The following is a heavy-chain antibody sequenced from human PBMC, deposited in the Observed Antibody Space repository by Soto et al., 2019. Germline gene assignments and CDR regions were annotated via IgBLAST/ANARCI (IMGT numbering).Heavy chain of an antibody. V-gene: IGHV1-69*01. CDR1: GGTFSSYA. D-gene: IGHD5-18*01. CDR3: EREGTTAPQDGFYYYGMDV. Sequence: QVQLVQSGAEVRKPGSSVKVSCKASGGTFSSYAITWVRQAPGQGLEWMGGIIPIFGSTNYAQKFQGRVTITADESTSTAYMELSSLRSEDTAVYYCEREGTTAPQDGFYYYGMDVWGQGTTVTVSS. J-gene: IGHJ6*02. CDR2: IIPIFGST.